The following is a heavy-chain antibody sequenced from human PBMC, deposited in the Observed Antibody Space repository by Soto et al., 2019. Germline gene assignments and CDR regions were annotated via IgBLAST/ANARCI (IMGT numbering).Heavy chain of an antibody. CDR2: IYSGGST. Sequence: GGSLRLSCAASGFTVSSNYMSWVRQAPGKGLEWVSVIYSGGSTYYADSVKGRFTISRDNSKNTLYLQMNSLRAEDTAVYYCARDYGDYANYYYGMDVWGQGTTVTVSS. J-gene: IGHJ6*02. V-gene: IGHV3-53*01. CDR1: GFTVSSNY. CDR3: ARDYGDYANYYYGMDV. D-gene: IGHD4-17*01.